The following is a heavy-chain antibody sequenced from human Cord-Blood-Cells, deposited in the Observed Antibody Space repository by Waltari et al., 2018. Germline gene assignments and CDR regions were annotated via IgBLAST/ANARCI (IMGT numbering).Heavy chain of an antibody. Sequence: EVQLVESGGGLVQPGGSLRLSCAASGFTFSSYWMSWVRQAPGKGLEWVANIKQDGSEKYYVESGKGRFTISRDNAKNSLYLQMNSLRAEDTAVYYCARDRVGADAFDIWGQGTMVTVSS. CDR1: GFTFSSYW. V-gene: IGHV3-7*01. CDR3: ARDRVGADAFDI. CDR2: IKQDGSEK. J-gene: IGHJ3*02. D-gene: IGHD1-26*01.